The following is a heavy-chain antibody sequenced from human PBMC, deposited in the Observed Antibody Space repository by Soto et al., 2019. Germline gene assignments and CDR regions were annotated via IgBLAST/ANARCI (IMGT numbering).Heavy chain of an antibody. CDR1: GGSISSSSYY. D-gene: IGHD6-6*01. V-gene: IGHV4-39*01. CDR2: IYYSGST. CDR3: ARQVGGYSSSPGPYYFDY. Sequence: SETLSLTCTVSGGSISSSSYYWGWIRQPPGKGLEWIGSIYYSGSTYYNPSLKSRVTISVDTSKNQFSLKLSSVTAADTAVYYCARQVGGYSSSPGPYYFDYWGQGTLVTVSS. J-gene: IGHJ4*02.